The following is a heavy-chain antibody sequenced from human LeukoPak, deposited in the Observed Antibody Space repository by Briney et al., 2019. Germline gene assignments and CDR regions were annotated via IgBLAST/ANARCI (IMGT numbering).Heavy chain of an antibody. Sequence: GGSLRLSCAASGFTFSSYGMMWVRQAPGKGLEWVSSITSSSTYIYYADSVKGRFTISRDNAKNSLYLQMNSLRPEDTAVYYCARDPYSGNYGGYYYYYMDVWGKGTTVTISS. V-gene: IGHV3-21*01. D-gene: IGHD1-26*01. CDR3: ARDPYSGNYGGYYYYYMDV. CDR2: ITSSSTYI. CDR1: GFTFSSYG. J-gene: IGHJ6*03.